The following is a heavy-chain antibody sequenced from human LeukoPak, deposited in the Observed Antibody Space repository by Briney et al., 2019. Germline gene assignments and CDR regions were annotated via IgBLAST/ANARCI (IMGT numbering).Heavy chain of an antibody. Sequence: ASVKVSCKASGYTFTSYGISWVRQAPGQGLEWMGIINPNDGSTSYAQKFQGRVIMTRDTSTSTVYMELSSLRSEDTAAYYCARDPPYNTSGYLFDYWGQGTLVSVSS. CDR2: INPNDGST. J-gene: IGHJ4*02. V-gene: IGHV1-46*01. CDR3: ARDPPYNTSGYLFDY. D-gene: IGHD3-22*01. CDR1: GYTFTSYG.